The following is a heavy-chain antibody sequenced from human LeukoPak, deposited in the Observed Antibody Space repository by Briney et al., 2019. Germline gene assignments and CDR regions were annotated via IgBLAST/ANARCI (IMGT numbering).Heavy chain of an antibody. CDR2: ISGSGGST. V-gene: IGHV3-23*01. J-gene: IGHJ4*02. Sequence: GGSLRFSCAASGFTFSSYAMSWVRQAPGKGLEWVSAISGSGGSTYYADSVKGRFTISRDNSKNTLYLQMNSLRAEDTAVYYCAKEGCSSTSCYVGDYWGQGTLVTVSS. CDR1: GFTFSSYA. D-gene: IGHD2-2*01. CDR3: AKEGCSSTSCYVGDY.